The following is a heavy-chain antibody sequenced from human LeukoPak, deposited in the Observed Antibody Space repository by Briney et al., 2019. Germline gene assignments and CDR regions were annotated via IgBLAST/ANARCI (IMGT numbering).Heavy chain of an antibody. J-gene: IGHJ5*02. Sequence: PSETLSLTCTVSGGSISSYYWSWIRQPPGKGLEWIGYIYYSGSTNYNPSLKSRVTISVDTSKNQFSLKLSSVTAADTAVYYCARHPGYSYGYSWFDPWGQGTLVTVSS. CDR1: GGSISSYY. V-gene: IGHV4-59*08. CDR2: IYYSGST. D-gene: IGHD5-18*01. CDR3: ARHPGYSYGYSWFDP.